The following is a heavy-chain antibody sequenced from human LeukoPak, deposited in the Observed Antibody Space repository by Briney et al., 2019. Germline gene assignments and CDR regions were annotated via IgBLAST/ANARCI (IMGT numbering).Heavy chain of an antibody. Sequence: PSETLSLTCAVYGESSFSSYYWSWIRQTPGGALEWIGEINHSGYTNYNPSLKSRFTLSIDTSKNQFSLRLNSVTAADTAVYYCSRQVVGNDYWGQGTLVTVSS. CDR3: SRQVVGNDY. J-gene: IGHJ4*02. CDR1: GESSFSSYY. D-gene: IGHD3-22*01. V-gene: IGHV4-34*01. CDR2: INHSGYT.